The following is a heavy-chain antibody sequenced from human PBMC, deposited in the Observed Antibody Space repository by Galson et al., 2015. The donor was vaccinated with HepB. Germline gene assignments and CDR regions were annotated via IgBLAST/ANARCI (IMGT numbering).Heavy chain of an antibody. J-gene: IGHJ4*02. CDR2: ISGSGGST. D-gene: IGHD6-13*01. Sequence: SLRLSCAASGFTFTSNVMSWVRQAPGKGLEWVSTISGSGGSTYYADSVKGRFTISRDNPKNTLYLQMNSLRAEDTAIYYCAKNQHTSSWYEPFDYWGQGTLVTVSS. V-gene: IGHV3-23*01. CDR1: GFTFTSNV. CDR3: AKNQHTSSWYEPFDY.